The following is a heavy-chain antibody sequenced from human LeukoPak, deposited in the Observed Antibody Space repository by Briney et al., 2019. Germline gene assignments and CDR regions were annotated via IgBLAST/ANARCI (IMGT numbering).Heavy chain of an antibody. CDR2: ISWNSGSI. D-gene: IGHD1/OR15-1a*01. CDR1: GFTFDDYA. CDR3: AKAYWELEQNYYYYMDV. V-gene: IGHV3-9*01. J-gene: IGHJ6*03. Sequence: GRSLRLSCAASGFTFDDYAMHWVRQAPGKGLEWVSGISWNSGSIGYADSVKGRVTISRDKSKKTLYLQMNSLRAEDTAVYFCAKAYWELEQNYYYYMDVWGKGTTVTVSS.